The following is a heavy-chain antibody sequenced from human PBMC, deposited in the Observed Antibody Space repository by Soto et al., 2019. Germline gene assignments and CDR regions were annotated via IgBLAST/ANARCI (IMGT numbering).Heavy chain of an antibody. CDR2: NYYSGIT. CDR3: ARGSSIAGLYYGMDV. D-gene: IGHD6-6*01. J-gene: IGHJ6*02. V-gene: IGHV4-31*03. CDR1: GGSISSGGYY. Sequence: QVQLQESGPGLVKPSQTLSLTCTVSGGSISSGGYYWTWIRQHPGKGLEWIGYNYYSGITYYNPSLKTRVTISLDTSKSQFSLRLCSATAAVTAVYYCARGSSIAGLYYGMDVWGQGTTVTVSS.